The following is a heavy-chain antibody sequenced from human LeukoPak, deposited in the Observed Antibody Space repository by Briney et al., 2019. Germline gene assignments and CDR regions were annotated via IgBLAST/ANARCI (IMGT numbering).Heavy chain of an antibody. J-gene: IGHJ4*02. V-gene: IGHV4-39*07. CDR1: GGSISSSSYY. CDR3: ATYSSGWYPFDY. D-gene: IGHD6-19*01. CDR2: IYYSGST. Sequence: SETLSLTCTVSGGSISSSSYYWGWIRQPPGKGLEWIGSIYYSGSTYYNPSLKSRVTISVDTSKNQFSLKLSSVTAADTAAYYCATYSSGWYPFDYWGQGTLVTVSS.